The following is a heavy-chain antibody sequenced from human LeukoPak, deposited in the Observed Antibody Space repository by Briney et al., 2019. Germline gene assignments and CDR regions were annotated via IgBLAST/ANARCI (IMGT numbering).Heavy chain of an antibody. D-gene: IGHD3-22*01. CDR1: GFTFSGSA. Sequence: GGSLRLSCAASGFTFSGSAMHWVRQASGKGLEWVGRIRSKANSYATAYAASVKGRFTISRDDSKNTAYLQMNSLKTEDTVVYYCTRLARYYYDSSGSRITPDYYFDYWGQGTLVTVSS. V-gene: IGHV3-73*01. CDR3: TRLARYYYDSSGSRITPDYYFDY. J-gene: IGHJ4*02. CDR2: IRSKANSYAT.